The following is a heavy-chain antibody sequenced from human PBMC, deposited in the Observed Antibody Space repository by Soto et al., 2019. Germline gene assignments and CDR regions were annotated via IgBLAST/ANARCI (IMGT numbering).Heavy chain of an antibody. CDR1: GDSVSSNSAA. CDR3: SRGGPMRWELNDAFDI. V-gene: IGHV6-1*01. CDR2: TYYRSKWYN. D-gene: IGHD1-26*01. J-gene: IGHJ3*02. Sequence: PSQTLSLTCAISGDSVSSNSAAWNWIRQSPSRGLEWLGRTYYRSKWYNDYAVSVKSRITINPDTSKNQFSLQLNSVTPEDTAVYYCSRGGPMRWELNDAFDIWGQGTMVT.